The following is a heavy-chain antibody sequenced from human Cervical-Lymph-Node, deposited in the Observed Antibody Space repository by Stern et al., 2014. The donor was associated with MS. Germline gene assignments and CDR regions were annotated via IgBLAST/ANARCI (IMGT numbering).Heavy chain of an antibody. D-gene: IGHD4-17*01. CDR3: AREKRVGLRNYYYGMDL. CDR2: IFYTGST. CDR1: GGPISSDDYY. Sequence: QLQLQESGPRLVKPSQTLSLTCSVSGGPISSDDYYWTWIRQPPGKGLEWIGYIFYTGSTNYNPSLKSRITISIDTSKNQFSLKLPSVTVADTAVYYCAREKRVGLRNYYYGMDLWGQGTTVAVSS. V-gene: IGHV4-30-4*01. J-gene: IGHJ6*02.